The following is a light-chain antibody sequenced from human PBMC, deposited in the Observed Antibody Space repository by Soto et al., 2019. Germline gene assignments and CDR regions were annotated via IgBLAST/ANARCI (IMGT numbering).Light chain of an antibody. V-gene: IGKV3-11*01. Sequence: EVVLTQSPVTLSLSPGERATLSCRASQSFRGLLAWYQQKPGQAPRLLIYDAYNRATGIPPRFSGSGSGTDFTLTISSIEPEDSALYYCQLRHMWPITFGQGTRLEIK. CDR2: DAY. CDR1: QSFRGL. J-gene: IGKJ5*01. CDR3: QLRHMWPIT.